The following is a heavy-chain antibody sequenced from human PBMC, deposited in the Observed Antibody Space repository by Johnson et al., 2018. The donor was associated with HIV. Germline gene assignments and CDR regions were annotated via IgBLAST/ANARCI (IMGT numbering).Heavy chain of an antibody. Sequence: VQLVESGGGVVQPGKSLRLSCAASGFTFSYYGMHWVRQAPGKGLEWVAVIWYDGSNKYYADSVKGRFTISRDNSKKTLYLQMNSLRAEDTAVYYCARDASYYGSANDAFDIWGQGTMVTVSS. CDR1: GFTFSYYG. CDR3: ARDASYYGSANDAFDI. J-gene: IGHJ3*02. V-gene: IGHV3-33*01. CDR2: IWYDGSNK. D-gene: IGHD3-10*01.